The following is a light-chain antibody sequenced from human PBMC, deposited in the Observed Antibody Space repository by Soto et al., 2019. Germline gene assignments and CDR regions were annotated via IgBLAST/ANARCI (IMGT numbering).Light chain of an antibody. J-gene: IGLJ1*01. Sequence: QSVLTQPPSASGTPGQRVTISCSGSSSNIGSNTVNWYQQLPGTAPKLLIYSNNQRPSGVPDRFSGSKSGTSASLAISGLQSEDEADYYCVSFAGGTYVFXTGTKVTVL. CDR1: SSNIGSNT. CDR3: VSFAGGTYV. V-gene: IGLV1-44*01. CDR2: SNN.